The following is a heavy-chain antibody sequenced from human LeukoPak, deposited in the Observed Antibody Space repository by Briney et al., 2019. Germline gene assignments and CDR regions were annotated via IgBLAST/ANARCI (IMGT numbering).Heavy chain of an antibody. D-gene: IGHD4-17*01. CDR2: VSGRDIGT. Sequence: GGSLRLSCAASGFTFSSYWMHWVRQAPGKGLEWVSAVSGRDIGTYYADSVKGRFIIFRDNSKNTLYVQMNSLRAEDTAIYYCARVTSYGARPAFDYWGQGALVTVSS. CDR3: ARVTSYGARPAFDY. V-gene: IGHV3-23*01. CDR1: GFTFSSYW. J-gene: IGHJ4*02.